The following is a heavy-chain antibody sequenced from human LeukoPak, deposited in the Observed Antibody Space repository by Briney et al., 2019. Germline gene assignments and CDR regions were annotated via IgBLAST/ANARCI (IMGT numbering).Heavy chain of an antibody. CDR2: INTNGSTT. Sequence: GGSLRLSCAASGFTFSSYWMHCVRQAPGKGLVWVSRINTNGSTTTYADAVKGGFTISRDNAKNTLYLQMKSLRAEDTAVYYCAGNRAGWFDPWGQGTLVTVSS. D-gene: IGHD2/OR15-2a*01. V-gene: IGHV3-74*01. J-gene: IGHJ5*02. CDR1: GFTFSSYW. CDR3: AGNRAGWFDP.